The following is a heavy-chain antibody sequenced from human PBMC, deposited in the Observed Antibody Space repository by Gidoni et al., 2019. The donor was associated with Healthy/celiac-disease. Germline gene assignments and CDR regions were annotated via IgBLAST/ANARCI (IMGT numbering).Heavy chain of an antibody. D-gene: IGHD3-3*01. CDR2: SSGSGGRR. V-gene: IGHV3-23*01. CDR1: GLPFTSYA. J-gene: IGHJ3*02. CDR3: AKDLRYDFWSGPSSVDI. Sequence: EVQLLESGGGLVQPGGSLRLSCAAAGLPFTSYAMSWVRKAPGKGLGWCVVSSGSGGRRYYAASVHARFTISRDNSKNTLYLQMNSLRAEDTAVYYGAKDLRYDFWSGPSSVDILGQGTMVTVSS.